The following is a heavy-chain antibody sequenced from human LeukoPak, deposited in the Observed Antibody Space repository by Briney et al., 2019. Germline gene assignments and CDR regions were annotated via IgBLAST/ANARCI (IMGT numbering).Heavy chain of an antibody. CDR3: ARDREPTIKKYCSGGSCYLNWFDP. Sequence: ASVKVSCKASGGTFSSYAISWVRQAPGQGLEWMVGIIPIFGTANYAQKFQGRVTITADESTSTAYMELSSLRSEDTAVYYCARDREPTIKKYCSGGSCYLNWFDPWGQGTLVTVSS. CDR1: GGTFSSYA. J-gene: IGHJ5*02. V-gene: IGHV1-69*13. D-gene: IGHD2-15*01. CDR2: IIPIFGTA.